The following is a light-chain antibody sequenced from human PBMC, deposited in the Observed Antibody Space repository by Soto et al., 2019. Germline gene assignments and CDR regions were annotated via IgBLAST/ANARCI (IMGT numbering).Light chain of an antibody. Sequence: IQMTQSPSTLSASVGDRVTITCRASQRISTYLAWYQQKPGRAPNLVIYDASNLENGVPSRFSGSGSGTEFTLTIGSLQPDDFATYYCQHYNVYPWTFGQGTMVDIK. CDR3: QHYNVYPWT. CDR1: QRISTY. J-gene: IGKJ1*01. V-gene: IGKV1-5*01. CDR2: DAS.